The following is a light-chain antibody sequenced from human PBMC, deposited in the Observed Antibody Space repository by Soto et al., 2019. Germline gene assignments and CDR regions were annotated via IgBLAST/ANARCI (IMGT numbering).Light chain of an antibody. CDR2: RAS. CDR3: QQYRT. CDR1: QSVSSN. V-gene: IGKV3-15*01. Sequence: EIVLTQSPVTLSVSPGERATLSCKASQSVSSNLAWYQQKPGQAPRLLIYRASSRSNGVTARLSGGVSGTKFTLTISRLQSDDLALYYCQQYRTFGQGTKVEIK. J-gene: IGKJ1*01.